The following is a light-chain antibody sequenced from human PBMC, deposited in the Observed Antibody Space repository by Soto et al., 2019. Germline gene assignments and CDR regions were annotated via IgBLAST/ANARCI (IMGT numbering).Light chain of an antibody. V-gene: IGKV1-39*01. Sequence: DIQMTQYTSSVSASAGDRVTISCRASQSISRYLNWYQQKPGKAPKLLIYAASNLQSGVPSRFSGSGSETDFTLTISSLQPEDFATYYCQHTYTSPPWTFGQGTKVDIK. CDR3: QHTYTSPPWT. CDR1: QSISRY. J-gene: IGKJ1*01. CDR2: AAS.